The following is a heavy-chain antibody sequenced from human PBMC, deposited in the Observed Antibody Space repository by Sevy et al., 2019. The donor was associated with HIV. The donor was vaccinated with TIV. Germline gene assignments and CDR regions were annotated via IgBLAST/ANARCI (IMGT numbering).Heavy chain of an antibody. V-gene: IGHV3-13*01. Sequence: GGSLRLSCAASGFTFSKYDMHWFRQVSGKSLEWVSGIGYAGDIYYLDSVKGRFTISRENAKNSLYLEMNSLRAGDTALYYCARGGPEGYYYYGLDVWGQGTTVTVSS. J-gene: IGHJ6*02. CDR2: IGYAGDI. CDR1: GFTFSKYD. CDR3: ARGGPEGYYYYGLDV. D-gene: IGHD5-12*01.